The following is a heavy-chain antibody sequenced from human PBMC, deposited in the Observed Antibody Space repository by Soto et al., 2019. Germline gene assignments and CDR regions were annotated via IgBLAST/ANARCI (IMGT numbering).Heavy chain of an antibody. CDR1: GDSVSSNSAA. J-gene: IGHJ5*02. CDR2: TYYRSKWYN. V-gene: IGHV6-1*01. Sequence: SQTLSLTCAIPGDSVSSNSAAWNWIRQSPSRGLEWLGRTYYRSKWYNDYAVSVKSRITINPDTSKNQFSLQLNSVTPEDTAVYYCARDSPYSSSWRNWFDPWGQGTLVTVSS. CDR3: ARDSPYSSSWRNWFDP. D-gene: IGHD6-13*01.